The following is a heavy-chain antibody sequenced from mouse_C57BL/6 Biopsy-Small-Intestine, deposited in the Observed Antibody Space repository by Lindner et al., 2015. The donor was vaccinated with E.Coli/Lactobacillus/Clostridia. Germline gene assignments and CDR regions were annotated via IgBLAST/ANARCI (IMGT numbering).Heavy chain of an antibody. V-gene: IGHV1-39*01. J-gene: IGHJ4*01. CDR2: INPKYGTT. D-gene: IGHD2-1*01. Sequence: VQLQESGPELVKPGASVKISCTASGDSSTDYNLNWVKQSNLKSLEWIGVINPKYGTTNYSQRFKGKATLTIDQSSRTAYMQLSSLTSEDSAVYYCARGYGNSIYAMEYWGQGTSVTVSS. CDR3: ARGYGNSIYAMEY. CDR1: GDSSTDYN.